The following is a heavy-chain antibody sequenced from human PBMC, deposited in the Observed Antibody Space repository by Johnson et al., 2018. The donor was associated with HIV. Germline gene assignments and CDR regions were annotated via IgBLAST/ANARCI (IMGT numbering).Heavy chain of an antibody. CDR2: IKHDGTEK. D-gene: IGHD1-14*01. J-gene: IGHJ3*01. V-gene: IGHV3-7*05. CDR1: GFRFSSYW. CDR3: ARDESFRRYALTALDV. Sequence: VQLVESGGGLVQPGGSLRLSCTVSGFRFSSYWMTWVRQAPGKGLEWVANIKHDGTEKHYVDSLKGRFTISRDNAKNSLYLQMNSLRVEDTAVYYCARDESFRRYALTALDVWGQGTMVIVSS.